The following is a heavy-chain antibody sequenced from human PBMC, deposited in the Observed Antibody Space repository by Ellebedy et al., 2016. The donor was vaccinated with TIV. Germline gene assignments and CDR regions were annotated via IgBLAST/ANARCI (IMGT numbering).Heavy chain of an antibody. Sequence: GESLKISCAASGFTFSSYEMNWVRQAPGKGLEWVSYISSSSSYIYYADSVKGRFTISRDNAKNSLYLQMNSLRAEDTAVYYRAREDGMDVWGQGTTVTVSS. V-gene: IGHV3-21*05. J-gene: IGHJ6*02. CDR1: GFTFSSYE. CDR3: AREDGMDV. CDR2: ISSSSSYI.